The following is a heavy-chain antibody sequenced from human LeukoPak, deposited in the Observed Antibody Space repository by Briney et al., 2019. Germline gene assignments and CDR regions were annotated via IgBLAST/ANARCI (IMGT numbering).Heavy chain of an antibody. Sequence: GGSLRLSCAASGFTFSSYGMHWVRQAPGKGLEWVAFIRYDGSNKHYADSVKGRFTISRENSKNTLYLQMNSLTAEDTAVYYCAKDLTGYGGNSFDYWGQGTLVTVSS. V-gene: IGHV3-30*02. J-gene: IGHJ4*02. CDR2: IRYDGSNK. CDR1: GFTFSSYG. D-gene: IGHD4-23*01. CDR3: AKDLTGYGGNSFDY.